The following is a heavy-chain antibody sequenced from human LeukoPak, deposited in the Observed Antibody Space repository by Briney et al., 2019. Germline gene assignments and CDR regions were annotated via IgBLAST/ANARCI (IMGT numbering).Heavy chain of an antibody. D-gene: IGHD5-12*01. CDR3: ARVVAHFDY. CDR2: IDHSGNT. J-gene: IGHJ4*02. V-gene: IGHV4-34*01. CDR1: DGSLSGYY. Sequence: PSETLSLTCALYDGSLSGYYWTWIRQPPGKGLEWIGEIDHSGNTNYNPSLESRVTISVDTSKNQFSLNLSSVTAADTAVYYCARVVAHFDYWGKGTLVTVSS.